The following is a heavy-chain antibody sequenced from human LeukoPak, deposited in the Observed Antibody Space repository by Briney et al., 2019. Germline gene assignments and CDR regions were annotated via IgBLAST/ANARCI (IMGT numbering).Heavy chain of an antibody. CDR1: GFAFSTYE. CDR2: IKQDGSEK. Sequence: GGSLRLSCAASGFAFSTYEMNWVRQTPGKGLEWVANIKQDGSEKYYVDSVKGRFTISRDNAKNSLYLQMNSLRAEDTAVYYCAREWDCSGGICFPRGFDLWGQGTLVTVSS. J-gene: IGHJ4*02. CDR3: AREWDCSGGICFPRGFDL. V-gene: IGHV3-7*01. D-gene: IGHD2-15*01.